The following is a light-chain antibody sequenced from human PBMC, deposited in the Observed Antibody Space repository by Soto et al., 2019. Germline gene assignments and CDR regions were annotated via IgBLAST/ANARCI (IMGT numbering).Light chain of an antibody. V-gene: IGLV8-61*01. CDR2: STY. Sequence: QAVVTQEPSFSVSPGGTVTLTCGLTSGSVSTNYYPSWYQQAPGQAPRTLIYSTYPRSSGVPDRFSGSILGNKVALTITGAQADDEADYYCVLYMGKGIWVFGTGTKLTVL. CDR1: SGSVSTNYY. J-gene: IGLJ1*01. CDR3: VLYMGKGIWV.